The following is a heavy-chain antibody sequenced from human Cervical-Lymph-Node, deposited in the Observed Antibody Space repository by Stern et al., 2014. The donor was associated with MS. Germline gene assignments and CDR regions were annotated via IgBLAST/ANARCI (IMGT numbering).Heavy chain of an antibody. CDR3: ARDKGYTSSLGYWFDP. J-gene: IGHJ5*02. V-gene: IGHV4-4*02. CDR1: GGSVISGNW. Sequence: QVQLQESGPGLVKPSGTLSLTCAVSGGSVISGNWWSWVRQPPGKGLEWIGEIFHSETTNFNPSFKRRVTISIDKSQNQFSLKLTSVTAADTAVYYCARDKGYTSSLGYWFDPWGQGTLVTVSS. D-gene: IGHD6-19*01. CDR2: IFHSETT.